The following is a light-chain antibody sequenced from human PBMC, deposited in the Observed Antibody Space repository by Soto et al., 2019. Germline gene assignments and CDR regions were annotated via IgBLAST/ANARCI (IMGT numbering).Light chain of an antibody. CDR2: DVS. J-gene: IGLJ2*01. V-gene: IGLV2-11*01. CDR1: SSDVGGYNY. CDR3: CSYAGNSTLV. Sequence: QSALTQPRSVSGSPGQSVTISCTGTSSDVGGYNYVSWYQQHPGKAPKFMIYDVSKRPSGVPVRFSGSKSANTASLTISGLQAEDEADYYCCSYAGNSTLVFGGGTKVTVL.